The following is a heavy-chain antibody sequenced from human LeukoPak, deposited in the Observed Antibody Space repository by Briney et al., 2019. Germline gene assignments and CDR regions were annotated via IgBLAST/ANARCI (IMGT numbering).Heavy chain of an antibody. CDR3: ARGGSYYEFDY. J-gene: IGHJ4*02. Sequence: KFQGRVTITRDTSASTAYMELSSLRSEDTAVYYCARGGSYYEFDYWGRGTLVTVSS. D-gene: IGHD1-26*01. V-gene: IGHV1-3*01.